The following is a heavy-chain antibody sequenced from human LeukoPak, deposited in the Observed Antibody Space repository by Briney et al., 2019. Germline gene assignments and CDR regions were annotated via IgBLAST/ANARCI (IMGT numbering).Heavy chain of an antibody. CDR1: GGSFSGYY. Sequence: SETLSLTCAVYGGSFSGYYWSWIRQPPGKGLEWIGEINHSGSTNYNPSLKSRVTISVDTSKNHFSLKLSSVTAADTAVYYCARGRGSSGYSRLLRHFQHWGQGTLVTVSS. CDR2: INHSGST. CDR3: ARGRGSSGYSRLLRHFQH. J-gene: IGHJ1*01. V-gene: IGHV4-34*01. D-gene: IGHD3-22*01.